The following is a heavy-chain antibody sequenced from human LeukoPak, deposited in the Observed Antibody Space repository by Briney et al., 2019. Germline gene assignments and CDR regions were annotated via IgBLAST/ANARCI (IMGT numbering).Heavy chain of an antibody. Sequence: QPGGSLRLSCAASGFTFSSYGMHWVRQAPGKGLEWVAFIRYDGSNKYYADSVKGRFTISRDNSKNTLYLQMNSLRAEDTAVYYCARGSFGELSEHYYYYMDVWGKGTTVTISS. V-gene: IGHV3-30*02. CDR2: IRYDGSNK. J-gene: IGHJ6*03. CDR3: ARGSFGELSEHYYYYMDV. D-gene: IGHD3-10*01. CDR1: GFTFSSYG.